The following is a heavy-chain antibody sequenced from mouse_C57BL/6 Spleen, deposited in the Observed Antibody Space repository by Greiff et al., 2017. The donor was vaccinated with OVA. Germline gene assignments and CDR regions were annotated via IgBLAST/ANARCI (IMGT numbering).Heavy chain of an antibody. J-gene: IGHJ3*01. V-gene: IGHV1-39*01. CDR3: ARREGECLPTWFAY. D-gene: IGHD5-1*01. Sequence: VQLQESGPELVKPGASVKISCKASGYSFTDYNMNWVKQSNGQSLEWIGVIDPNYGTTSYNQKFKGKSTLTVDQSSSTAYMQLNSLTSEDSAVSYCARREGECLPTWFAYWGQGTLVTVSA. CDR1: GYSFTDYN. CDR2: IDPNYGTT.